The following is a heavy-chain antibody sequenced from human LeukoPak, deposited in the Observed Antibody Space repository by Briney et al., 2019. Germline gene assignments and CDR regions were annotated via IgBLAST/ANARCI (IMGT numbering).Heavy chain of an antibody. CDR1: RFTFSSFG. CDR2: IGYDGSNK. V-gene: IGHV3-30*02. CDR3: AKPKQQLVPYGMDV. J-gene: IGHJ6*02. Sequence: GGSLSLSRAPSRFTFSSFGMPWVGQAAGKEGEGVACIGYDGSNKYYADSVKGRFTISRDNSKTTLYLQMNSLRAEDTAVYYCAKPKQQLVPYGMDVWGQGTTVTVSS. D-gene: IGHD6-13*01.